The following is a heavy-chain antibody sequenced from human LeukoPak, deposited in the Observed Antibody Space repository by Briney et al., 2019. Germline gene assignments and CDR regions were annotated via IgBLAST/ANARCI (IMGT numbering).Heavy chain of an antibody. V-gene: IGHV3-23*01. J-gene: IGHJ4*02. CDR2: ISGSGGST. D-gene: IGHD3-10*01. Sequence: PGGSLRLSCAASGFTFSSYAMSWVRQAPGKGLGWVSAISGSGGSTYYADSVKGRFTISRDNSKNTLYLQMNSLRAEDTAVYYCAKDKQLLWFGPFDYWGQGTLVTVSP. CDR1: GFTFSSYA. CDR3: AKDKQLLWFGPFDY.